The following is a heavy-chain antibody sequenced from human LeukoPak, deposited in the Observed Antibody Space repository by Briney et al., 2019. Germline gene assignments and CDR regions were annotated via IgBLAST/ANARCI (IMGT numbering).Heavy chain of an antibody. D-gene: IGHD1-26*01. J-gene: IGHJ4*02. V-gene: IGHV3-30*04. Sequence: GGSLRPSCAASGFTFSSYAMHWVRQAPGKGLEWVAVISYDGSNKYYADSVKGRFTISRDNSKNTLYLQMNSLRAEDTAVYYCAKVRWDHRELLLALDYWGQGTLVTVSS. CDR1: GFTFSSYA. CDR2: ISYDGSNK. CDR3: AKVRWDHRELLLALDY.